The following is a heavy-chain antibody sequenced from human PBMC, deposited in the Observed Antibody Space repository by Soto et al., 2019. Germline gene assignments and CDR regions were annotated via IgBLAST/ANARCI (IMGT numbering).Heavy chain of an antibody. Sequence: QSQTLSLTCAISGDRVSSNSAAWNWIRQSPSRGLEWLGRTYYRSKWYNDYAVSVKSRITINPDTSKNQFSLQLNSVTPEDTAVYYCARGKNTIFGVVIISNWFDPWGQGTLVTVSS. D-gene: IGHD3-3*01. J-gene: IGHJ5*02. CDR1: GDRVSSNSAA. CDR3: ARGKNTIFGVVIISNWFDP. V-gene: IGHV6-1*01. CDR2: TYYRSKWYN.